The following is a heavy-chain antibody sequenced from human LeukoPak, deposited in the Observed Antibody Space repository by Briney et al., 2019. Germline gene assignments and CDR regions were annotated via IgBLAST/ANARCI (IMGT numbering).Heavy chain of an antibody. CDR3: AKAAYSSGYYNYFDY. D-gene: IGHD3-22*01. Sequence: RGSLRLSCAASGFTFSSYAMSWVRQAPGKGLEWVSGLSGSGGSTDYADSVKGRFTISRDNSKNTLYLQMHSLRAEDTAFYYCAKAAYSSGYYNYFDYWGQGTLVTVSS. V-gene: IGHV3-23*01. CDR2: LSGSGGST. J-gene: IGHJ4*02. CDR1: GFTFSSYA.